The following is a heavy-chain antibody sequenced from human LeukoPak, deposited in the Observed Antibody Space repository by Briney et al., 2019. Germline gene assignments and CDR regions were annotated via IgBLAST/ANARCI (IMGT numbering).Heavy chain of an antibody. V-gene: IGHV4-39*07. CDR3: AREPVAGHFDY. J-gene: IGHJ4*02. Sequence: TSETLSLTCNVSGGSVSSSGYYWGWIRQPPGKGLEWIGTIHFGGSTFYNPSLKSRVTISVDTSKNQFSLKLSSVTAADTAVYYCAREPVAGHFDYWGQGTLVTVSS. CDR1: GGSVSSSGYY. CDR2: IHFGGST. D-gene: IGHD6-19*01.